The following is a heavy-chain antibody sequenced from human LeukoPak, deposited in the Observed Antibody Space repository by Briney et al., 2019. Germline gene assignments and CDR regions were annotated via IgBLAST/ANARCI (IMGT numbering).Heavy chain of an antibody. CDR3: ARTSIAAREADY. CDR1: GFTFSRYS. V-gene: IGHV3-64*01. CDR2: ISNNGGST. J-gene: IGHJ4*02. Sequence: AGGPLRLSCAASGFTFSRYSMHWVRQAPGKGLEYVSAISNNGGSTYYAKSVKGRFTISRDNSKNTLYLQMGSLRAEDMAVYYCARTSIAAREADYWGQGTLVTVSS. D-gene: IGHD6-6*01.